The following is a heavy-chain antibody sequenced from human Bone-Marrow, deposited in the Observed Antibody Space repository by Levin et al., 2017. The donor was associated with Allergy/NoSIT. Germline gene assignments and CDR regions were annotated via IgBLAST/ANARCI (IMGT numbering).Heavy chain of an antibody. V-gene: IGHV3-23*01. CDR3: AREESLFVTNFFYYYMDV. J-gene: IGHJ6*03. CDR1: GFNFRTYV. D-gene: IGHD3-3*01. CDR2: ISGSGSST. Sequence: GESLKISCEAFGFNFRTYVMTWVRQAPGRGLEWVSSISGSGSSTKYADFVKGRFTISRDNSKNTGDMQINSLRVEDAALYYCAREESLFVTNFFYYYMDVWGQGTTVTVSS.